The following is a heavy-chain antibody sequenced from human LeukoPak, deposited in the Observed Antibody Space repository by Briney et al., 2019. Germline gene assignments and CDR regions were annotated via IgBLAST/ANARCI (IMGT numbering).Heavy chain of an antibody. CDR2: ISGSGGST. V-gene: IGHV3-23*01. CDR1: GFTFSSYA. D-gene: IGHD3-22*01. CDR3: AKDDTMIVVAPMGMDV. Sequence: GGSLRLSCAASGFTFSSYAMSWVRQAPGKGLEWVSAISGSGGSTYYADSVKGRFTISRDNSKNTLYLQMNSLRAEDTAVYYCAKDDTMIVVAPMGMDVWGQGTTVTVSS. J-gene: IGHJ6*02.